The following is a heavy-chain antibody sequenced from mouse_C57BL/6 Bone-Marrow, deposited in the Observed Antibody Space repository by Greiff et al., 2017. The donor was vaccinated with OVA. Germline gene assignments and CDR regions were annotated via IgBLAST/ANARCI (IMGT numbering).Heavy chain of an antibody. Sequence: EVKLVESGPELVKPGASVKISCKASGYSFTDYNMNWVKQSNGKSLEWIGVINPNYGTTSYNQKFKGKATLTVDQSSSTAYMQLNSLTSEDSAVYYCGTYYGSPNYYAMDYWGQGTSVTVSS. CDR3: GTYYGSPNYYAMDY. D-gene: IGHD1-1*01. V-gene: IGHV1-39*01. J-gene: IGHJ4*01. CDR2: INPNYGTT. CDR1: GYSFTDYN.